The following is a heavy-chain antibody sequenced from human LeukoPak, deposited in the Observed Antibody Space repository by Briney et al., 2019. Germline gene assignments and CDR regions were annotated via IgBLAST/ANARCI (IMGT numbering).Heavy chain of an antibody. V-gene: IGHV5-51*01. CDR3: ARYSSGWYSFDY. Sequence: GGSLKISYKGSGYGFTSYWIGWGRPMAGKGVGWMGIIYPGDSDTRYSPSFQGQVTISADKSISPAYLQWSSLKASDTAMYYCARYSSGWYSFDYWGQGTLVTVSS. D-gene: IGHD6-19*01. CDR1: GYGFTSYW. CDR2: IYPGDSDT. J-gene: IGHJ4*02.